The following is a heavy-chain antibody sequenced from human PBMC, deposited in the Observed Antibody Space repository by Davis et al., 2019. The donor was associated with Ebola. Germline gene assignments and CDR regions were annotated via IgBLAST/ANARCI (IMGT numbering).Heavy chain of an antibody. CDR3: AERGGSV. V-gene: IGHV4-59*01. J-gene: IGHJ4*02. Sequence: PSETLSLTCTVSGGSINSYYWSWIRQPPGKGLEWIGYIYYSGSTYYNPSLKSRVTISVDTSKNQFSLKLSSVTAADTAMYYCAERGGSVWGQGTLVTVSS. CDR2: IYYSGST. D-gene: IGHD3-16*01. CDR1: GGSINSYY.